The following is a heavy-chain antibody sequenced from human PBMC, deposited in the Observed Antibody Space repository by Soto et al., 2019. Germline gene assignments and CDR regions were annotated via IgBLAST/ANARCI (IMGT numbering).Heavy chain of an antibody. D-gene: IGHD3-10*01. Sequence: GGSLRLSCAASGFTFSNAWMSWVRQAPGKGLEWVGRIKSKTDGGTTDYAAPVKGRFTISRDDSKNTLYLQMNSLKTEDTAVYYCTTGGSMVRGVIGYYYYYYMDVWGKGTTVTVSS. CDR1: GFTFSNAW. CDR3: TTGGSMVRGVIGYYYYYYMDV. CDR2: IKSKTDGGTT. V-gene: IGHV3-15*01. J-gene: IGHJ6*03.